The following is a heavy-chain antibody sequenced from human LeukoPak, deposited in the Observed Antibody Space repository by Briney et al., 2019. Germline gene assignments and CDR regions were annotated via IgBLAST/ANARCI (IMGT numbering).Heavy chain of an antibody. J-gene: IGHJ6*02. D-gene: IGHD2-2*02. V-gene: IGHV4-34*01. Sequence: KPSETLSLACAVYGGSFSGYYWSWIRQPPGKGLEWIGEINHSGSTNYNPSLKSRVTISVDTSKNQFSLKLSSVTAADTAVYYCARGRIVVVPAAIRGSYYSYGMDVWGQGTTVTVSS. CDR1: GGSFSGYY. CDR3: ARGRIVVVPAAIRGSYYSYGMDV. CDR2: INHSGST.